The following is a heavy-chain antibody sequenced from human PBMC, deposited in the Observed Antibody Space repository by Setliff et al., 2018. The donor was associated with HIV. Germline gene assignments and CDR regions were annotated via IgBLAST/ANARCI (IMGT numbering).Heavy chain of an antibody. CDR1: GFTCSAYS. Sequence: QPGGSLRLSCAASGFTCSAYSVNWVRQDPGKGLEWLSYISSSGSTICYADSGKGRFTISRDNAKNSLYLQMNSLRAEDTAVYYCARDGLEGDMAGRQLPYSSGYWGQGPLVTVSS. CDR2: ISSSGSTI. V-gene: IGHV3-48*01. CDR3: ARDGLEGDMAGRQLPYSSGY. J-gene: IGHJ4*02. D-gene: IGHD2-2*01.